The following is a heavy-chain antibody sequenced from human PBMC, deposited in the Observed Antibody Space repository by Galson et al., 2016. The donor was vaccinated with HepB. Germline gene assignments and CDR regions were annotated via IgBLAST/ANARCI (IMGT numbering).Heavy chain of an antibody. D-gene: IGHD6-13*01. Sequence: QSGAEVKKPGESLTISCKGSGYRFSSYWIGWVRQMPGKGLEWMGIIYPDDSDTRYSPSFQGQVTISADKSINTAYLQWSGLKASDTAMYYCARQLMSWYPFDYWGQGTLVTVSS. CDR3: ARQLMSWYPFDY. CDR2: IYPDDSDT. CDR1: GYRFSSYW. V-gene: IGHV5-51*01. J-gene: IGHJ4*02.